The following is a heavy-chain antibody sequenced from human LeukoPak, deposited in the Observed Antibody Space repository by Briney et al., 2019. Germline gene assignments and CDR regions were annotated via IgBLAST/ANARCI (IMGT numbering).Heavy chain of an antibody. CDR3: ARGVDYDILTGYYMGDY. CDR2: INPNSGGT. D-gene: IGHD3-9*01. V-gene: IGHV1-2*02. J-gene: IGHJ4*02. CDR1: GYTFTGYY. Sequence: ASVKVSCKASGYTFTGYYMHWVRQAPGQGIEWMGWINPNSGGTNYAQKFQGRVTMTRDTSISTAYMELGRLRSDDTAVYYCARGVDYDILTGYYMGDYWGQGTLVTVSS.